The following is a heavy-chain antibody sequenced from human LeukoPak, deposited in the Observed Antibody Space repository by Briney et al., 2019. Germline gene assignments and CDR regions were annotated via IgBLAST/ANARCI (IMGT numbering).Heavy chain of an antibody. CDR2: ISRSGSTQ. D-gene: IGHD2-15*01. Sequence: GGSLRLPCAASGFPFNDYNMRWLRQAPGKGLEWVSSISRSGSTQYYADSVKGRFTISRDNAKNSLFLQMNSLRAEDTAVYYCARVLRYCSGGNCYSGGLGYMDVWGKGTTVTISS. CDR3: ARVLRYCSGGNCYSGGLGYMDV. CDR1: GFPFNDYN. J-gene: IGHJ6*03. V-gene: IGHV3-11*01.